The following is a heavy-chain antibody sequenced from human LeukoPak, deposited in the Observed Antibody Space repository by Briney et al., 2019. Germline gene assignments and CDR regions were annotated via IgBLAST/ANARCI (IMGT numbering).Heavy chain of an antibody. Sequence: PGRSLRLSCAASGFTFSSYAMSWVRQAPGKGLEWVSAISGSGGSTYYADSVKGRFTISRDNSKNTLYLQMNSLRAEDTAVYYCAKDPVLRNYYDSSGYLFDYWGQGTLVTVSS. CDR2: ISGSGGST. D-gene: IGHD3-22*01. J-gene: IGHJ4*02. V-gene: IGHV3-23*01. CDR3: AKDPVLRNYYDSSGYLFDY. CDR1: GFTFSSYA.